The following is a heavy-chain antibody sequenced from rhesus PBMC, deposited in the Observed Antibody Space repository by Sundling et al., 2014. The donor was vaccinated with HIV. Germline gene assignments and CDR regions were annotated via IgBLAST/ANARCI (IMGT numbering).Heavy chain of an antibody. Sequence: EVQLVETGGGLVQPGGSLQLSCAASGFTFRSYGMTWVRQAPGKGLEWVSGISSGGADTYYADSVKGRFTIFRDNSKNTLSLQMNSLKTEDTAVYYCAKWGYSSGWYGPNSYYYGLDSWGQGVVVTVSS. J-gene: IGHJ6*01. CDR3: AKWGYSSGWYGPNSYYYGLDS. D-gene: IGHD6-31*01. V-gene: IGHV3-103*01. CDR2: ISSGGADT. CDR1: GFTFRSYG.